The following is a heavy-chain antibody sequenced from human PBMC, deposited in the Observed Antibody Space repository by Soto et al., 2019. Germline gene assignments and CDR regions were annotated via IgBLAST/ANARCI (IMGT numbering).Heavy chain of an antibody. CDR1: GFTFSSYG. D-gene: IGHD1-1*01. CDR2: IWYDGSNK. J-gene: IGHJ6*02. CDR3: ARDDSVRHYGMDV. Sequence: QVQLVESGGGVVQPGRSLRLSCAASGFTFSSYGMHWVRQAPGKGLEWVAVIWYDGSNKYYADSVKGRFTISRDNSKNTLYLQMNSLRAEDTAVYYCARDDSVRHYGMDVWGQGTTVTVSS. V-gene: IGHV3-33*01.